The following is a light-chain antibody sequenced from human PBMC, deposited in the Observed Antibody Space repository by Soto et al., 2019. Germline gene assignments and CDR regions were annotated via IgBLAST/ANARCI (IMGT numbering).Light chain of an antibody. Sequence: SYELTQPPSVTVSPGQTASITCSGDNLGDKFVCWYQQRPGQSPVLVIYQDTKRPSGIPERFSGSNSGNTATLTISGTQAMDEADYSCQAWDSGIVVFGGGTKLTVL. CDR1: NLGDKF. J-gene: IGLJ3*02. V-gene: IGLV3-1*01. CDR2: QDT. CDR3: QAWDSGIVV.